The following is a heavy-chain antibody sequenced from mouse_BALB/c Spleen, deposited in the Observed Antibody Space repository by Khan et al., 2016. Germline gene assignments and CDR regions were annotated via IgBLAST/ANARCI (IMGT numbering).Heavy chain of an antibody. CDR3: ALLRYY. CDR1: GYSITSDYA. J-gene: IGHJ2*01. V-gene: IGHV3-2*02. Sequence: EVQLQESGPGLVKPSQSLSLTCTVTGYSITSDYAWNWIRQFPGNRLEWMGYIGYSGITSYNPSLKSRISITRYTSTNQIFLQLNSVTTEGTGTEYGALLRYYWGQGTTLTVSS. CDR2: IGYSGIT. D-gene: IGHD1-1*01.